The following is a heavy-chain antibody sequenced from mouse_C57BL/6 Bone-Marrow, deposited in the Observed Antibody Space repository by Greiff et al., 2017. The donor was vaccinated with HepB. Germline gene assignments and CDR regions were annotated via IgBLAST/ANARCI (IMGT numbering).Heavy chain of an antibody. J-gene: IGHJ2*01. Sequence: EVQLQQSGAELVRPGASVKLSCTASGFNIKDDYMHWVKQRPEQGLEWIGWIDPENGDTEYASKFQGKATITADTSSNTAYLQLSSLTSEDTAVYYCTTSLVSDDWGKGTTLTVSS. D-gene: IGHD2-10*02. V-gene: IGHV14-4*01. CDR1: GFNIKDDY. CDR2: IDPENGDT. CDR3: TTSLVSDD.